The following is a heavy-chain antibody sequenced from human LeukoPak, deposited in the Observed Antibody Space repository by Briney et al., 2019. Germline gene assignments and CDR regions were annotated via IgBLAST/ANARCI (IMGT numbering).Heavy chain of an antibody. CDR2: ISGSGGST. CDR3: AGGDYYGSGSARRHWFDP. CDR1: GFTFSSYA. Sequence: GGSLRLSCAASGFTFSSYAMSWVCQAPGKGLEWVSAISGSGGSTYYADSVKGRFTISRDNSKNTLYLEMNSLRAEDTAVYYCAGGDYYGSGSARRHWFDPWGQGTLVTVSS. D-gene: IGHD3-10*01. V-gene: IGHV3-23*01. J-gene: IGHJ5*02.